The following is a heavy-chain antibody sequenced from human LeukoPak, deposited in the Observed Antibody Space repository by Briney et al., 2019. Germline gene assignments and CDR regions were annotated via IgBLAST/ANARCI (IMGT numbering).Heavy chain of an antibody. CDR2: ISGSGGST. Sequence: GGSLRLSCAASGFTFSSYAMSWVRQAPGKGLEWVSAISGSGGSTYYADSVKGRFTISRDNSKNTLYLQMNSLRAEDTAVYYCAKDRPYYDFWSGYYPILDYWGQGALVTVSS. V-gene: IGHV3-23*01. CDR3: AKDRPYYDFWSGYYPILDY. CDR1: GFTFSSYA. J-gene: IGHJ4*02. D-gene: IGHD3-3*01.